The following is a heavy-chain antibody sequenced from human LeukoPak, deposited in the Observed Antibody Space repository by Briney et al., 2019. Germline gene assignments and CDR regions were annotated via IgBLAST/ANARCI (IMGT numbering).Heavy chain of an antibody. CDR2: IYTSGST. D-gene: IGHD3-10*01. J-gene: IGHJ4*02. CDR3: ARATAYYGSGSYLNY. Sequence: PSETLSLTCTVSGGSISSYYWSWIRQPAGKGLEWIGRIYTSGSTNYNPSLKSRVTMSVDKSKNQFSLKLSSVTAADTAVYYCARATAYYGSGSYLNYWGQGTLVTVSS. CDR1: GGSISSYY. V-gene: IGHV4-4*07.